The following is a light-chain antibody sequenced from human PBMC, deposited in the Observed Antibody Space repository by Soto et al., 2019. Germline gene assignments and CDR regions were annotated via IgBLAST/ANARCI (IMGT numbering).Light chain of an antibody. CDR3: CSYAGDTTVV. Sequence: QSVLTQPASVSGSPGQSITISCTGTSRDVGSYNLVSWYQQHPGKAPKLMIYEGAKRPSGVSNRFSGSKSGNTASLTISGLQAEDEADYYCCSYAGDTTVVFGGGTKLTVL. CDR2: EGA. V-gene: IGLV2-23*01. J-gene: IGLJ2*01. CDR1: SRDVGSYNL.